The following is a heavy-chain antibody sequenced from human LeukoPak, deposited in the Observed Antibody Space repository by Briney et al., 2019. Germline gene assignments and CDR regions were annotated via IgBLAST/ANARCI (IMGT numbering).Heavy chain of an antibody. J-gene: IGHJ4*02. D-gene: IGHD1-14*01. V-gene: IGHV3-30*03. Sequence: GGSLRLSCAASGFTFSSYGMHWVRQAPGKELEWVAALSHDGNNEFYADSVKGRFTISSDNSKNMLYLQVNSLGAGDMAVYYCATQQGGNRAYGGQGTLVSVS. CDR2: LSHDGNNE. CDR1: GFTFSSYG. CDR3: ATQQGGNRAY.